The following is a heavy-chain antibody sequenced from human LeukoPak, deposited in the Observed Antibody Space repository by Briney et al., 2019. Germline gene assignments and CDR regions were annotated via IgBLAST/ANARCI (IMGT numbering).Heavy chain of an antibody. CDR3: ARDEYSSSYMDV. J-gene: IGHJ6*03. CDR2: IKSDGSNT. CDR1: GFTFSNYW. D-gene: IGHD6-6*01. V-gene: IGHV3-74*01. Sequence: GSLRLSCAASGFTFSNYWMHWVRQAPGKGLVWVSRIKSDGSNTNYADSVKGRFTISRDNAKNTLYLQMNSLRAEDTGVYYCARDEYSSSYMDVWGKGTTATVSS.